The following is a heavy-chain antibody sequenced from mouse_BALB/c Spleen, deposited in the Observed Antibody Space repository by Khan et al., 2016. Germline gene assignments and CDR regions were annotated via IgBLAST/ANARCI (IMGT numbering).Heavy chain of an antibody. CDR3: AIPCLRRAWFAY. V-gene: IGHV9-2-1*01. D-gene: IGHD2-12*01. CDR1: GYTFTDYS. CDR2: INTETGEP. J-gene: IGHJ3*01. Sequence: QIQLVQSGPELKKPGETVKISCKASGYTFTDYSIHWVKQAPGKGLKWMGWINTETGEPTYADDFKGRFAFSLETSASTAYLQINTLKNEATATYFCAIPCLRRAWFAYGGQGTLVTVSA.